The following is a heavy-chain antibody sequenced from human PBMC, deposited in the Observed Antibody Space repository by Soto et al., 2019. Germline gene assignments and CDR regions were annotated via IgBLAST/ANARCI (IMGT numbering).Heavy chain of an antibody. CDR3: ARDENRAPDDY. CDR1: GFTFSSYA. Sequence: QVQLVESGGGVVQPGRSLRLSCAASGFTFSSYAMHWVRQAPGKGLEWVAVISYDGSNKYYADSVKGRFTISRDNSKNTLYLQLNSLRAEDTAVYYCARDENRAPDDYWGQGTLVTVSS. D-gene: IGHD3-10*01. CDR2: ISYDGSNK. J-gene: IGHJ4*02. V-gene: IGHV3-30-3*01.